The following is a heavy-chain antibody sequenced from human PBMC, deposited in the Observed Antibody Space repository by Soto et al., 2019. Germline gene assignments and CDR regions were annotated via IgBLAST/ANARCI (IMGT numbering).Heavy chain of an antibody. CDR1: VFIFSDYA. D-gene: IGHD6-13*01. CDR2: ISYGGDNK. J-gene: IGHJ4*02. Sequence: QVQLVESGGGVVQPGRSLRLSCAASVFIFSDYAMHWVRQAPGKGLEWVAVISYGGDNKYYADSVRGRFAISRDNLKNTLDLQMNSLNPEDTAVYHCAKARHSTSWYGLEADFWGQGTLVTVSS. V-gene: IGHV3-30*09. CDR3: AKARHSTSWYGLEADF.